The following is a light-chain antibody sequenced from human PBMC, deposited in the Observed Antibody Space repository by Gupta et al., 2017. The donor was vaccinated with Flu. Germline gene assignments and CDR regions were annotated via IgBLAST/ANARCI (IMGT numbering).Light chain of an antibody. CDR3: GTWDSSLSAVV. Sequence: QSVLVQPPSVSAAPGQKVTISCSGGSSNIGKNYVSWYQQLPGTAPKLLIYENNKRPSGIPDRFSGSKSGTSATLGITGPQTGDEADYYCGTWDSSLSAVVFGGGTKLTVL. CDR2: ENN. CDR1: SSNIGKNY. J-gene: IGLJ2*01. V-gene: IGLV1-51*02.